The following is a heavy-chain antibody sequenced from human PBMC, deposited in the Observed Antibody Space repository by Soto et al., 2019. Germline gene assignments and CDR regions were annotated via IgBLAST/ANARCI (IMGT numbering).Heavy chain of an antibody. J-gene: IGHJ4*02. CDR3: AKHPIFGVVTHYFAH. CDR2: IGGGGHDT. Sequence: QLLESGGSLVEPGGSLRLSCSASGFAFSAYAMSWVRQAPQKGLEWVSGIGGGGHDTRYGDSVKGRFSITRDNSRNTLYLEMNRLTAEDTGVYYCAKHPIFGVVTHYFAHWGRGVLVTVSS. CDR1: GFAFSAYA. D-gene: IGHD3-3*01. V-gene: IGHV3-23*01.